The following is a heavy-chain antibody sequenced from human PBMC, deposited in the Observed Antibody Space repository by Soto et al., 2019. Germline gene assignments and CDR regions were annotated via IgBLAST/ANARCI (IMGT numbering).Heavy chain of an antibody. CDR1: GLIFSDVW. CDR3: TTSNLGVDF. D-gene: IGHD1-1*01. Sequence: GGSLRLSCAASGLIFSDVWMTWVRQAPGKGLEWVGRIKTKPDDGTIDYAAPVRGRFTISRDDSKNTLYLQMISLTPDDTGVYYCTTSNLGVDFWGPGTLVTFSS. J-gene: IGHJ4*02. CDR2: IKTKPDDGTI. V-gene: IGHV3-15*01.